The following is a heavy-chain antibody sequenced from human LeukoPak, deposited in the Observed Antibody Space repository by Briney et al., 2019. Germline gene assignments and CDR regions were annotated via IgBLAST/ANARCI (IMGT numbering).Heavy chain of an antibody. CDR2: IYHSGST. CDR3: ARGRSNYYGMDV. V-gene: IGHV4-30-2*01. CDR1: GGSISSGGYS. D-gene: IGHD1-26*01. Sequence: PSETLSLTCAVSGGSISSGGYSWSWIRQPPGKGLEWIGYIYHSGSTYYNPSLKSRVTMSVDTSKNLFSLKVSSVTAADTAVYYYARGRSNYYGMDVWGQGTTVTVSS. J-gene: IGHJ6*02.